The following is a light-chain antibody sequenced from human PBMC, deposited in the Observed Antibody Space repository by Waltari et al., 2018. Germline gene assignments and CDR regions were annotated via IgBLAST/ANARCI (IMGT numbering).Light chain of an antibody. V-gene: IGKV1-6*01. CDR2: AAS. CDR1: QAIRND. CDR3: LQDYNYPYT. Sequence: AIQMTQSPSSLSASVGDSVTITCRASQAIRNDLGWYQQTPGRAPKLLIFAASSLQGGVPSRFSGSGSGTDFTLTITSLQPEDFATYYCLQDYNYPYTFGRGTKLEIK. J-gene: IGKJ2*01.